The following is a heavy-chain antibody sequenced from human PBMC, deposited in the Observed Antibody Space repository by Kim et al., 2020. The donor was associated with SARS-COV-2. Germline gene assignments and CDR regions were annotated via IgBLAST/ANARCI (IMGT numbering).Heavy chain of an antibody. D-gene: IGHD2-15*01. CDR1: GFTFSSYG. CDR2: ISYDGSNK. Sequence: GGSLRLSCAASGFTFSSYGMHWVRQAPGKGLEWVAFISYDGSNKYYADSVKGRFTISRDNSKNTLYLQMNSLRAEDTAVYYCARYCSGGSCYSLFGFDYWGQGTLVTVSS. J-gene: IGHJ4*02. CDR3: ARYCSGGSCYSLFGFDY. V-gene: IGHV3-30*03.